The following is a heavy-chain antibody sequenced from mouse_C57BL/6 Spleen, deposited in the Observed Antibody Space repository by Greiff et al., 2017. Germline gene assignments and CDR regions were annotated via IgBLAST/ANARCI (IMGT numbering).Heavy chain of an antibody. CDR3: ARDEGGALDY. Sequence: QVQLQQPGAELVKPGASVKLSCKASGYTFTSYWMHWVKQTPGQGLEWIGMIHPNSGSTNYNEKFKSKATLTVDKSSSTAYTQLSSLTSEDSAVYYCARDEGGALDYWGQGTTLTVSS. CDR1: GYTFTSYW. CDR2: IHPNSGST. J-gene: IGHJ2*01. D-gene: IGHD1-1*02. V-gene: IGHV1-64*01.